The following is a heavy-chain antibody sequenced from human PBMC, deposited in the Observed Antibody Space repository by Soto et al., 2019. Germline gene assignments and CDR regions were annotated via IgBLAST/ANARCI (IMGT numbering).Heavy chain of an antibody. Sequence: EVQLVESGGGLVKPGGSLRLSCAASGFTFSSYSMNWVRQAPGKGLEWVSSISRSSSYIYYADSVKGRFTISRDNAKNSLNLQMNSLRAEDTAVYYCASEGTVPKFDYWGQGTLVTVSS. D-gene: IGHD4-17*01. V-gene: IGHV3-21*01. CDR1: GFTFSSYS. J-gene: IGHJ4*02. CDR2: ISRSSSYI. CDR3: ASEGTVPKFDY.